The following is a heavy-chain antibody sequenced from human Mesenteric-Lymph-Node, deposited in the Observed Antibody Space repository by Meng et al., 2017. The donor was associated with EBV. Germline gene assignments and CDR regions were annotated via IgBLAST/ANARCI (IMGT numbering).Heavy chain of an antibody. CDR1: GGSISSGGYS. V-gene: IGHV4-30-2*01. CDR3: ARVAGSNYGSGSCYFDY. J-gene: IGHJ4*02. CDR2: IYQSGSP. Sequence: LPWSAPDLVQPHRTMSCPSAFAGGSISSGGYSWCWSRQAPGKGLEWIGYIYQSGSPYYNPSLKSRFTISVDRSKNQFSLKLSSVTAADTAVYYCARVAGSNYGSGSCYFDYWGQGTLVTVSS. D-gene: IGHD3-10*01.